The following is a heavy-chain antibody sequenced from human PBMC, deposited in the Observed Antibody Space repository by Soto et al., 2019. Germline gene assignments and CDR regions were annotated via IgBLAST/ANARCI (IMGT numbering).Heavy chain of an antibody. CDR3: ARVRYSSSYFDY. Sequence: SETLSLTCAVSSGSISSSNWWCWVRQPPGKGLEWIGEVFHSGSTNYNPSLKSRITISVDKSKNQFSLNLSSVTAADTAVYYCARVRYSSSYFDYWGQGTLVTVSS. D-gene: IGHD6-13*01. CDR1: SGSISSSNW. CDR2: VFHSGST. V-gene: IGHV4-4*02. J-gene: IGHJ4*02.